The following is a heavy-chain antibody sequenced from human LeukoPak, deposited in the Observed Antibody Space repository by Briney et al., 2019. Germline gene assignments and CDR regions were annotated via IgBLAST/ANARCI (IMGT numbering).Heavy chain of an antibody. CDR1: GFTFDDYA. CDR3: AKAHDDYGDLNGSFDY. CDR2: ISWNSGSI. J-gene: IGHJ4*02. V-gene: IGHV3-9*01. D-gene: IGHD4-17*01. Sequence: GRSLRLSCAASGFTFDDYAMHWVRQAPGKGLEWVSGISWNSGSIGYADSVKGRFTISRDNAKNSLYLQMNSLRAEDTALYYCAKAHDDYGDLNGSFDYWGQGTLVTVSS.